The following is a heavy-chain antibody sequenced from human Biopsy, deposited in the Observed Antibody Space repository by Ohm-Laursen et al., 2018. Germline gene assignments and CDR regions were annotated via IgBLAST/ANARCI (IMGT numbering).Heavy chain of an antibody. CDR2: MFNPGGT. CDR1: AASVSGGTFY. CDR3: ARVEDCSGDNCPRLAFDL. Sequence: GTLSLTCTVSAASVSGGTFYLGWIRPPPGKGPEWIGYMFNPGGTNYSPSLKSRVTILLDTSKNQFSLKLSSVTVADTAVYYCARVEDCSGDNCPRLAFDLWGQGTTVIVSS. J-gene: IGHJ3*01. V-gene: IGHV4-61*01. D-gene: IGHD2-15*01.